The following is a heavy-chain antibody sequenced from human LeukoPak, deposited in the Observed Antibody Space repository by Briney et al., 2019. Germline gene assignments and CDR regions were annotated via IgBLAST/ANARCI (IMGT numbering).Heavy chain of an antibody. Sequence: SETLSLTCSVSDGSIRTYYWSWIRQPPGKGLEWIGSIYYSGSTYYNPSLKSRVTISVDTSKNQFSLKLNSVTATDTAVYYCARHYGPWGQGTLVTVSS. D-gene: IGHD3-10*01. CDR3: ARHYGP. J-gene: IGHJ4*02. V-gene: IGHV4-39*01. CDR1: DGSIRTYY. CDR2: IYYSGST.